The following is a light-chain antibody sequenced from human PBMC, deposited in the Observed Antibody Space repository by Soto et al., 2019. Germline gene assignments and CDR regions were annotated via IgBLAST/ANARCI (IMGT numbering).Light chain of an antibody. V-gene: IGKV3-11*01. CDR2: DAS. CDR3: QQRSNWPLT. J-gene: IGKJ4*01. CDR1: QSVGSY. Sequence: EVVLTQSPATLSLSPGESATLSCRASQSVGSYLAWYRQKPGQAPRLLIYDASNRAAGIPARFSSSGSGTDFTLTISSLEPEDFAVYYCQQRSNWPLTFGGGTKVDIK.